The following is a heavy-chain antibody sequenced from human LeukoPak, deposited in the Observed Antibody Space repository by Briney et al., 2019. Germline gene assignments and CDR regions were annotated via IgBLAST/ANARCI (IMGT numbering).Heavy chain of an antibody. V-gene: IGHV1-18*01. J-gene: IGHJ4*02. CDR2: ISAYNGNT. CDR3: ARNSVPYSDYDKAVFEY. Sequence: ASVKVSCKASGYSFIIYGISWVRQAPGQGLEWMGWISAYNGNTDHAQKFQGRVTMTTDTSTSTAYMELRSLRSDDTAVYYCARNSVPYSDYDKAVFEYWGQGTLVTVSS. CDR1: GYSFIIYG. D-gene: IGHD5-12*01.